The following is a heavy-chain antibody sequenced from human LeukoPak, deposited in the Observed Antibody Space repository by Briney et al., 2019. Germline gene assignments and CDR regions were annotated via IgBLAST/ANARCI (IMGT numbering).Heavy chain of an antibody. CDR2: IYYSGTT. D-gene: IGHD2-8*01. CDR3: ARDRYCTNGVCYTGRYFDY. J-gene: IGHJ4*02. Sequence: SETLSLTCTVSGGSISRNYWNWIRLPPGKGLEWIGNIYYSGTTNYNPSLKSRVSISVDTSKNQFSLKLSSVTAADTAVYYCARDRYCTNGVCYTGRYFDYWGQGTLVTVSS. CDR1: GGSISRNY. V-gene: IGHV4-59*01.